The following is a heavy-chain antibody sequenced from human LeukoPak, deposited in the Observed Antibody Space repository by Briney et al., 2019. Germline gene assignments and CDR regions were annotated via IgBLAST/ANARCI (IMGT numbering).Heavy chain of an antibody. CDR2: ISGSSNYR. CDR1: RFTFSSYA. Sequence: GGSLRLSCAASRFTFSSYAMSWVRQAPGKGLEWVSSISGSSNYRYYADSSKGRFTISRDNAKNSLYLQMNSLRAEDTAVYYCGMRQSLLHWGQGTLVTVSS. CDR3: GMRQSLLH. D-gene: IGHD2-15*01. J-gene: IGHJ4*02. V-gene: IGHV3-21*01.